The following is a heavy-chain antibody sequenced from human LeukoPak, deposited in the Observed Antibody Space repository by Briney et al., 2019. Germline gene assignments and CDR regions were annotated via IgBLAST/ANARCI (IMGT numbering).Heavy chain of an antibody. CDR2: ISYDGSNK. D-gene: IGHD3-10*01. V-gene: IGHV3-30*18. CDR3: AKGEGITMVL. CDR1: GFTFSSYG. J-gene: IGHJ4*02. Sequence: GGSLRLSCAASGFTFSSYGMHWVRQAPGKGLEWVAVISYDGSNKYYADSVKGRFTISRDNSKNTLYLQMNSLRAEDTAVYYCAKGEGITMVLWGQGTLVTVSS.